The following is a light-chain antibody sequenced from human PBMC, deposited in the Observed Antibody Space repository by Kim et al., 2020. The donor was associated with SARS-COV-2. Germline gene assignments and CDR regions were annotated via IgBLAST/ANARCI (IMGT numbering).Light chain of an antibody. CDR3: QQYGCSPRT. J-gene: IGKJ4*01. Sequence: EIVLTQSPGTLSLSPGERATLSCRASQSVSSSYLAWYQQKPGQAPRLLIYGASSRATGIPDRFSGSGSGTDFTLTISRLEPEDFAVFYCQQYGCSPRTFGGGTKVDIK. CDR2: GAS. CDR1: QSVSSSY. V-gene: IGKV3-20*01.